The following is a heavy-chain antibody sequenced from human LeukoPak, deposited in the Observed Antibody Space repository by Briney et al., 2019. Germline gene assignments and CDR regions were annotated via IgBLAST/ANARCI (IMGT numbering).Heavy chain of an antibody. J-gene: IGHJ5*02. V-gene: IGHV4-38-2*01. D-gene: IGHD2-2*01. CDR3: ARHLYCRSTSPGWFDP. Sequence: SETLSLTCAVSGYSISSGYYWGWIRHPPGKGLEWIGSIYHSGSTYYNPSLKSRVTISVDTSKNQFSLKLSSVTAADTAVYYCARHLYCRSTSPGWFDPWRQGTLVTVSS. CDR1: GYSISSGYY. CDR2: IYHSGST.